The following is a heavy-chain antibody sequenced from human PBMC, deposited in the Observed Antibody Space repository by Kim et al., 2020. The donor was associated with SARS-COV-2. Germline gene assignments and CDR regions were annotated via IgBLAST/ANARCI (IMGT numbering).Heavy chain of an antibody. J-gene: IGHJ4*02. Sequence: DSVKGRFAITRDNTKNSLYLQMNSLRAEDTALYYCAKEFIFRSNPRGGFDYWGQGTLVTVSS. V-gene: IGHV3-9*01. D-gene: IGHD3-3*02. CDR3: AKEFIFRSNPRGGFDY.